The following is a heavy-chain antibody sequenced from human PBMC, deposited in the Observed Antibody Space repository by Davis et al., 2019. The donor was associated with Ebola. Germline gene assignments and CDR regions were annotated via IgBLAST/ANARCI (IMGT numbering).Heavy chain of an antibody. CDR2: IYNDGSTT. J-gene: IGHJ6*04. Sequence: GESLKISCAASGFTFSSYWMHWVRQAPGKGLMWVSRIYNDGSTTGYADSVKGRFTISRDNAKNTLFLQMNSLRAEDTAVYHCARMPLDYYYGMDVWGKGTTVTVSS. V-gene: IGHV3-74*01. CDR3: ARMPLDYYYGMDV. D-gene: IGHD2-2*01. CDR1: GFTFSSYW.